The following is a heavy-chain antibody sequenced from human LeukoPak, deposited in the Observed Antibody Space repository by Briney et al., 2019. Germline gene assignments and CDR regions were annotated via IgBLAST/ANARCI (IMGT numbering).Heavy chain of an antibody. CDR1: AGSFSGYY. CDR3: ARGRRDGYSYYYMDV. J-gene: IGHJ6*03. D-gene: IGHD5-24*01. CDR2: ISYSGNT. V-gene: IGHV4-34*01. Sequence: SETLSLTCAVYAGSFSGYYWGWIRQPPGKGLEWIGSISYSGNTYYKSSLKSRVTISVDTSKNQFSLKLRSVTAADTAVYYCARGRRDGYSYYYMDVWGKGTTVTISS.